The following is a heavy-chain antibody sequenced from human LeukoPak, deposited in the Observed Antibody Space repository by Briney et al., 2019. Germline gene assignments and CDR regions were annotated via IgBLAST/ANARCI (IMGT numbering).Heavy chain of an antibody. J-gene: IGHJ5*02. V-gene: IGHV1-69*04. CDR1: GGTSSSYA. CDR3: AREDVGSTSCESFDP. D-gene: IGHD2-2*01. CDR2: IIPILGIA. Sequence: SVKLSCKASGGTSSSYAISWVRQAPGQGLEWMGRIIPILGIANYTQKFQGRVTITADKSTSTADMELSSLRSEDTAVYYCAREDVGSTSCESFDPWGKGTLVTVSS.